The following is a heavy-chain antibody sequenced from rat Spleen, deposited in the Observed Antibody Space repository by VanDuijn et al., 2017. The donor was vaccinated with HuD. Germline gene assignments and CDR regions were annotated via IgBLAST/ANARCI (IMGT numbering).Heavy chain of an antibody. CDR1: GFTFTNYF. Sequence: EVQLVESDGGLVQPGRSLKLSCAASGFTFTNYFMAWVRQTPTKGLEWVATITNTGGSTYYPDSVKGRFTISRDNAMNTLYLQMDSLRSEDTATYYCTTEGVDYWGQGVMVTVSS. J-gene: IGHJ2*01. CDR2: ITNTGGST. CDR3: TTEGVDY. D-gene: IGHD4-4*01. V-gene: IGHV5-27*01.